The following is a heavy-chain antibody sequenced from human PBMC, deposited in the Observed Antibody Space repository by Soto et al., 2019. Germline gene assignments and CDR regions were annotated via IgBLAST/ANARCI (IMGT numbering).Heavy chain of an antibody. V-gene: IGHV3-21*01. Sequence: GGSLRLSCAASGFTFSSYSMNWVRQAPGKGLEWVSSISSSSSYIYYADSVKGRFTISRDNAKNSLYLQMNSLRAEDTAVYYCARGSLTMVRGFDAFDIWGQGTMVTVS. CDR1: GFTFSSYS. CDR2: ISSSSSYI. D-gene: IGHD3-10*01. CDR3: ARGSLTMVRGFDAFDI. J-gene: IGHJ3*02.